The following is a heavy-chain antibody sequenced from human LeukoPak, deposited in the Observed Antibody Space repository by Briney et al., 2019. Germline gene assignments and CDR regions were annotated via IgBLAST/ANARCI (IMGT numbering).Heavy chain of an antibody. CDR1: GFTFSSYG. CDR2: IRYDGSNK. V-gene: IGHV3-30*02. CDR3: AKFLSETTVVYSRFDY. D-gene: IGHD4-23*01. J-gene: IGHJ4*02. Sequence: PGGTLRLSCAASGFTFSSYGMHWVRQAPGKGLEWVAFIRYDGSNKYYGDYVKGRFTISRDNSKNTLYLQMNSVRAEDTAVYYCAKFLSETTVVYSRFDYWGQGTLVTVSS.